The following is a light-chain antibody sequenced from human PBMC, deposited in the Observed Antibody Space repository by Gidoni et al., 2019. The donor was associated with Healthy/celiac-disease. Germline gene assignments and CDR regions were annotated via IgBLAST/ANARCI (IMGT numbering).Light chain of an antibody. Sequence: DIQMTQSPSTLSASVGDRVTITCRASQSISSWLAWYQQKPGKAPKLLIYKASSLESGVPSRFSGSGSGTEFTLTISSLQPDDFATYYCQQYNLLDTFRGXTKVEIK. CDR2: KAS. J-gene: IGKJ4*01. CDR3: QQYNLLDT. CDR1: QSISSW. V-gene: IGKV1-5*03.